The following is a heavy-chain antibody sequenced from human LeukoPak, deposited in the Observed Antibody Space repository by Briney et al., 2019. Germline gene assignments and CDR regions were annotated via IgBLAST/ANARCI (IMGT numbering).Heavy chain of an antibody. CDR1: GYTFSSYS. J-gene: IGHJ3*01. CDR2: ISAYNGDT. D-gene: IGHD3-22*01. Sequence: GASVRVSCKASGYTFSSYSISWMRQAPGRRLEWMGWISAYNGDTNYAQKFQGRVTLTTDTSTRTAYMELSALRSDDTAVYFCARPLPYYYDSSGRYAFDVWGQGTMVTVSS. V-gene: IGHV1-18*01. CDR3: ARPLPYYYDSSGRYAFDV.